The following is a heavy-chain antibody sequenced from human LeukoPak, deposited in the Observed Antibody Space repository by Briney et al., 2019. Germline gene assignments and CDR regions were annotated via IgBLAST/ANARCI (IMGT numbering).Heavy chain of an antibody. V-gene: IGHV1-2*02. CDR2: INANSGDT. CDR1: GYTFTGYY. J-gene: IGHJ4*02. Sequence: ASVKVSCKASGYTFTGYYMHWVRQAPGQGLEWMRWINANSGDTKYAQKFQGRVTMKRDRSISTAYMELSRLRSDDTAMYYCAREISGYSDYWGQGTLVTVSS. D-gene: IGHD3-22*01. CDR3: AREISGYSDY.